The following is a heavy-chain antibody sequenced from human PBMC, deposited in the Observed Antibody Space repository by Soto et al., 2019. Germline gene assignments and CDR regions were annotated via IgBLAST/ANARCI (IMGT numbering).Heavy chain of an antibody. CDR1: GYTFTSYG. J-gene: IGHJ6*02. D-gene: IGHD2-2*01. V-gene: IGHV1-18*04. Sequence: GASVKVSCKASGYTFTSYGISWVRQAPGQGLEWMGWISAYNGNTNYAQKLQGRDTMTTDTSTSTAYMELRSLRSDDTAVYYCARDLPDYALIRAFHPPEYYYGMDVWGQGTTVT. CDR2: ISAYNGNT. CDR3: ARDLPDYALIRAFHPPEYYYGMDV.